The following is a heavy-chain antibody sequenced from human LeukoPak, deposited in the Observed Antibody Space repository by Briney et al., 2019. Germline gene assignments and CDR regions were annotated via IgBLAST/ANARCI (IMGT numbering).Heavy chain of an antibody. CDR2: ISSSSSYI. CDR3: ARAQANWGSR. D-gene: IGHD7-27*01. J-gene: IGHJ4*02. V-gene: IGHV3-21*01. CDR1: GFTFSSYS. Sequence: GGSLRLSCAASGFTFSSYSMNWVRQAPGKGLEWVSSISSSSSYIYYADSVKGRFTISRDNAKNSLYLRMNSLRAEDTAVYYCARAQANWGSRWGQGTLVTVSS.